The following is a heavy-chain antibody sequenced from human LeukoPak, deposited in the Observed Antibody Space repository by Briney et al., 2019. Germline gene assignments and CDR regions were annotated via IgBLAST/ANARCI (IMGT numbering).Heavy chain of an antibody. CDR3: AKGLGSGSFLFDY. CDR1: GFTFSSYA. Sequence: GGSLRLSCAASGFTFSSYAMSWVRQAPGKGLEWVTAISGSGGSTYYADSVKGGFTISRDNCKNTLYLQMNSLRAEDTAVYYCAKGLGSGSFLFDYWGQGTLVTVSS. CDR2: ISGSGGST. J-gene: IGHJ4*02. D-gene: IGHD3-10*02. V-gene: IGHV3-23*01.